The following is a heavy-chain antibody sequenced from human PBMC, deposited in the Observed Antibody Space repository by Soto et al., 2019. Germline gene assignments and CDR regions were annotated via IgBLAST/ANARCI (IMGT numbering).Heavy chain of an antibody. CDR2: IYPGDSDT. D-gene: IGHD2-15*01. CDR3: ASVVVAATPPDQAFDI. Sequence: GESLKISCKGSGYSFTSYWIGWVRQMPGKGLEWMGIIYPGDSDTRYSPSFQGQVTISADKSISTAYLQWSSLKASDTAMYYCASVVVAATPPDQAFDIWGQGTMVTVSS. J-gene: IGHJ3*02. CDR1: GYSFTSYW. V-gene: IGHV5-51*01.